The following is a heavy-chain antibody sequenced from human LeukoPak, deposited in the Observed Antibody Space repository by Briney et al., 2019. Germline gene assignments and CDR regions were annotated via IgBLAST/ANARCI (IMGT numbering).Heavy chain of an antibody. CDR2: IDSSGNS. CDR1: GGSISSGSYF. Sequence: SETLSLTCTVSGGSISSGSYFWSWIRQSAGKGLEWIGRIDSSGNSNYNPSLKSRVTISLDTSKNQFSLKLTSVTAADTAVYYCAREPLPNGVWRVGWFDPWGQGTLVTVSS. D-gene: IGHD2-8*01. J-gene: IGHJ5*02. CDR3: AREPLPNGVWRVGWFDP. V-gene: IGHV4-61*02.